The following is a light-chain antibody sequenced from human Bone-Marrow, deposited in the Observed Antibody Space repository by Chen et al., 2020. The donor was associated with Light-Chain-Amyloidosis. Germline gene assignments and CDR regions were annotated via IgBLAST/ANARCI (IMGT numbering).Light chain of an antibody. CDR2: TAS. CDR3: QQSYSTPT. CDR1: QSITKF. J-gene: IGKJ4*01. Sequence: DIQMTQSPSSLSASVGGRVTITCRASQSITKFLNWYQQKPGKGPKLLIYTASSLQSGVPSRFSGSGSGTDFSLTISSVQPEDLATYYCQQSYSTPTFGGGTKLEIK. V-gene: IGKV1-39*01.